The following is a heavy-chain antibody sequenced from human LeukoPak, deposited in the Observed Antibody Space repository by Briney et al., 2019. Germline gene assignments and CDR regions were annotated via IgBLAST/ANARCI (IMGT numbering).Heavy chain of an antibody. D-gene: IGHD3-22*01. CDR2: VHHSGIT. J-gene: IGHJ3*01. V-gene: IGHV4-39*01. CDR3: ARNPPNYYDSSGRMGAFDV. Sequence: SETLSLTCVVSGGFVSSGGYYWGWIRHPPEKGLEWIGSVHHSGITYYNTSLKSRVTISVDKSKNQFSLELTSVTAADTAVYYCARNPPNYYDSSGRMGAFDVWGQGTMVTVSS. CDR1: GGFVSSGGYY.